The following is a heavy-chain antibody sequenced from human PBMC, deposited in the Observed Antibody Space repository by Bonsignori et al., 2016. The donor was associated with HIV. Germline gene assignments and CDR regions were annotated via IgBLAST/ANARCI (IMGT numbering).Heavy chain of an antibody. CDR3: ARLTGEGEDAFDI. V-gene: IGHV4-34*01. J-gene: IGHJ3*02. D-gene: IGHD7-27*01. CDR2: INHSGST. Sequence: WIRQPPGKGLEWIGEINHSGSTNYNPSLKSRVTMSVDTSKNQFSLKLSSVTAADTAVYYCARLTGEGEDAFDIWGQGTMVTVSS.